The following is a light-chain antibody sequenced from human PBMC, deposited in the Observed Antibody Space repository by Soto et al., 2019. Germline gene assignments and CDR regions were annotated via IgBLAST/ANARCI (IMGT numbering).Light chain of an antibody. V-gene: IGKV1-9*01. CDR3: QQVDSYPRT. CDR2: ASS. Sequence: IPLSQSPCSLSALLGDTITVTCRASQGISTYLVWYQQKSGKAPTVLIYASSTLQTGVPSRFSGSGSGTDFSLTISSLHPEDVATYYCQQVDSYPRTFGQGTKVDIK. CDR1: QGISTY. J-gene: IGKJ1*01.